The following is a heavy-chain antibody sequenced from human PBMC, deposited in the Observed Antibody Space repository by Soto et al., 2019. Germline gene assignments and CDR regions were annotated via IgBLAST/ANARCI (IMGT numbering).Heavy chain of an antibody. D-gene: IGHD3-16*02. CDR3: TRHMTAAPLY. Sequence: GGSLRLSCTASGFTIGDYAMSWFRQAPGKGLEWVGFIRTKAYGGTTEDAASVKGRFTISRDDSKSIAYLQMSSLKTEDTAVYYCTRHMTAAPLYWGQGTLVTVSS. CDR2: IRTKAYGGTT. J-gene: IGHJ4*02. V-gene: IGHV3-49*03. CDR1: GFTIGDYA.